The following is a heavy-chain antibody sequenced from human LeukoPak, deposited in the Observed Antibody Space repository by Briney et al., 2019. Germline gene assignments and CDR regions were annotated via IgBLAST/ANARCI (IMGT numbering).Heavy chain of an antibody. V-gene: IGHV3-9*01. Sequence: GRSLRLSCAASGFTFDDYAMHWVRQAPGKGLEWVSGISWNSGSIGYADSVKGRFTISRDNAKNSLYLQMNSLRAEDTALYYCTTDEAKGTIFGVVKYCGWGQGTLVTVSS. D-gene: IGHD3-3*01. CDR1: GFTFDDYA. CDR3: TTDEAKGTIFGVVKYCG. CDR2: ISWNSGSI. J-gene: IGHJ4*02.